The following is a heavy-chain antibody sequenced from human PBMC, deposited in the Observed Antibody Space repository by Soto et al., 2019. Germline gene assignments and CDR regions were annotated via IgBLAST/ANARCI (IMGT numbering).Heavy chain of an antibody. Sequence: GESLKISCKGSGYSFTSYWICWVRQMPWKGLEWMGIIYPGDSDTRYSPSFQGQVTISADKSISTAYLQWSSLKASDTAMYYCARTFGAPKFKEKSGYYYGMDVWGQGTTVTVSS. CDR3: ARTFGAPKFKEKSGYYYGMDV. V-gene: IGHV5-51*01. CDR2: IYPGDSDT. D-gene: IGHD3-16*01. CDR1: GYSFTSYW. J-gene: IGHJ6*02.